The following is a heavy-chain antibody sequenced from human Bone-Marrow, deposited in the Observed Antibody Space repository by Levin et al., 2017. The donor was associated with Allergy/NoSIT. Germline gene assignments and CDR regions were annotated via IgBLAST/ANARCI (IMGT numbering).Heavy chain of an antibody. CDR1: GYTFTSYG. CDR3: ARTEYSSGWYYYYGMDV. J-gene: IGHJ6*02. CDR2: ISAYNGNT. Sequence: GASVKVSCKASGYTFTSYGISWVRQAPGQGLEWMGWISAYNGNTNYAQKLQGRVTMTTDTSTSTAYMELRSLRSDDTAVYYCARTEYSSGWYYYYGMDVWGQGTTVTVSS. D-gene: IGHD6-19*01. V-gene: IGHV1-18*01.